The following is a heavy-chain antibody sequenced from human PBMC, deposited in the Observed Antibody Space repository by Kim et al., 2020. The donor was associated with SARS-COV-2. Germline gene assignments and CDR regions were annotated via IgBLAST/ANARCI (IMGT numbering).Heavy chain of an antibody. D-gene: IGHD3-10*01. J-gene: IGHJ6*02. CDR2: ISGSSDKT. CDR1: RFTFSSYA. CDR3: VKGANLWYYNGMDV. V-gene: IGHV3-23*01. Sequence: GGSLRLSCAASRFTFSSYAMTWVRQAPGKGLEWVSTISGSSDKTYYADSVKGRFTISRDNAKNTMYLQMNNLRVEDTAVYYCVKGANLWYYNGMDVWGQG.